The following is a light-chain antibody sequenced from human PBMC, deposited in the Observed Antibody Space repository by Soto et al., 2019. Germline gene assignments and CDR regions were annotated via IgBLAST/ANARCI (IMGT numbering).Light chain of an antibody. Sequence: VTQTPLSMPVTPVEPASISCRSSQSLWDSDDGNTYVDWYLQKPGQSPHLLIYMLSYRASGVPDRFSGSGSGTDFTLKISRVEAEDVGVYYCMQRIEFPWTFGQGTKVDNK. CDR1: QSLWDSDDGNTY. J-gene: IGKJ1*01. V-gene: IGKV2-40*01. CDR3: MQRIEFPWT. CDR2: MLS.